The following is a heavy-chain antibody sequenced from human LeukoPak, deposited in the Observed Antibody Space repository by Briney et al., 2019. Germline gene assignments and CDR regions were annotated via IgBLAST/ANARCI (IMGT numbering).Heavy chain of an antibody. CDR1: GYTFTSYY. J-gene: IGHJ4*02. Sequence: ASVKVSCEASGYTFTSYYMHWVRQAPGQGLEWMGIINPSGGSTSYAQKFQGRVTMTRDTSTSTVYMELSSLRSEDTAVYYCARCPYYYDSSGSGPFDYWGQGTLVTVSS. V-gene: IGHV1-46*01. CDR2: INPSGGST. CDR3: ARCPYYYDSSGSGPFDY. D-gene: IGHD3-22*01.